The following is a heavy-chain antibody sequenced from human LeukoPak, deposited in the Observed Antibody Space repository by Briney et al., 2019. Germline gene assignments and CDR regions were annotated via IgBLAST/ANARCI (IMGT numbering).Heavy chain of an antibody. J-gene: IGHJ3*02. Sequence: SETLSLTCTVSGGSISSYYWSWIRQPPGKGLEWIGYIYYSGSTNYNPSLKSRVTISVDTSKNQFSLKLSSVTAADTAVYYCARAYVWGSYHDAFDIWGQGTMVTVSS. CDR2: IYYSGST. V-gene: IGHV4-59*01. CDR3: ARAYVWGSYHDAFDI. CDR1: GGSISSYY. D-gene: IGHD3-16*02.